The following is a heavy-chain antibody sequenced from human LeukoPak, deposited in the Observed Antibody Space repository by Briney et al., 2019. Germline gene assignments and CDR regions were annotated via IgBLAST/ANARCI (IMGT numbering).Heavy chain of an antibody. J-gene: IGHJ3*02. Sequence: GGSPRLSCAASGFTFSSYSMNWVRQAPGKGLEWVSYISGSGSYIYYADSVKGRFTISRDNAKNSFHLQMDSLRAEDTAVYYCARDPSTLVVVGATRAFDIWGQGTMVTVSS. CDR3: ARDPSTLVVVGATRAFDI. V-gene: IGHV3-21*01. CDR2: ISGSGSYI. CDR1: GFTFSSYS. D-gene: IGHD2-15*01.